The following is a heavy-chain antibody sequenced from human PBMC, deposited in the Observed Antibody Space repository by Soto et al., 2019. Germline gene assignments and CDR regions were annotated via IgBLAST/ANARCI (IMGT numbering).Heavy chain of an antibody. J-gene: IGHJ5*02. CDR1: GFNFGAFG. D-gene: IGHD3-16*01. CDR3: ARDMKSVRFWGTNGFDP. V-gene: IGHV3-21*01. CDR2: ITLSSSYI. Sequence: GGSLRLSCGASGFNFGAFGMNWVRQAPGKGLEWVSSITLSSSYIYYADSVKGRFTVSRDNAKNSLYLDMKSLTVDDTAVYYCARDMKSVRFWGTNGFDPWGQGALVTVSS.